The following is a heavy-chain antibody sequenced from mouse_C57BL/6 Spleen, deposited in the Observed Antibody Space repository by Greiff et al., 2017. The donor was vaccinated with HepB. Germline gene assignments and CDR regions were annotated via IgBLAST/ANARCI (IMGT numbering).Heavy chain of an antibody. Sequence: VQGVESGAELARPGASVKLSCKASGYTFTSYGISWVKQRTGQGLEWIGEIDPRSGNTYYNEKFKGKATLTADKSSSTAYMELRSLTSEDSAVYFCARTDDGYPFYYAMDYWGQGTSVTVSS. J-gene: IGHJ4*01. CDR1: GYTFTSYG. V-gene: IGHV1-81*01. CDR2: IDPRSGNT. D-gene: IGHD2-3*01. CDR3: ARTDDGYPFYYAMDY.